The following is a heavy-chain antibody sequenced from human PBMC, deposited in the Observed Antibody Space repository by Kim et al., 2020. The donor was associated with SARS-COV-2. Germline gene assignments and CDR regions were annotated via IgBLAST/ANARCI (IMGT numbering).Heavy chain of an antibody. CDR1: GFTFSNAW. Sequence: GGSLRLSCAASGFTFSNAWMSWVRQAPGKGLEWVGRIKSKTDGWTTDYAAPVKGRFTISRDDSKNTLYLQMNSLKTEDTAVYYCTTGWTRWRQGTMVTVS. J-gene: IGHJ3*01. D-gene: IGHD2-15*01. V-gene: IGHV3-15*01. CDR2: IKSKTDGWTT. CDR3: TTGWTR.